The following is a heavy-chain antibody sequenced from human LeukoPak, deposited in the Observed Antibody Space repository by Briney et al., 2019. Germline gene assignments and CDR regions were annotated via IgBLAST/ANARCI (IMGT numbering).Heavy chain of an antibody. CDR3: GRGGPPGYDPFDY. Sequence: GGSLRLSCAASGFTFSSYAMSWVRQAPGKGLEWVSAIRGSGGSTYYADSVKVRFTISRDNSKNTVYLQMNSLRVEDTAVYYCGRGGPPGYDPFDYWGQGTLVTVSS. CDR2: IRGSGGST. CDR1: GFTFSSYA. D-gene: IGHD5-12*01. J-gene: IGHJ4*02. V-gene: IGHV3-23*01.